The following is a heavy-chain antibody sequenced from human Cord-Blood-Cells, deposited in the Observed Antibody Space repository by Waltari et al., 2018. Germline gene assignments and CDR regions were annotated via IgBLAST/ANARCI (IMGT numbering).Heavy chain of an antibody. CDR1: GYTFTVYN. Sequence: QVQLVQSGAEGKKPGASVKVSCKASGYTFTVYNIHWVRQAPGQGLEWMGWINPNSGGTNYAQKFQGRVTMTRDTSISTAYMELSRLRSDDTAVYYCARVRSSGWYAFDIWGQGTMVTVSS. CDR2: INPNSGGT. V-gene: IGHV1-2*02. CDR3: ARVRSSGWYAFDI. D-gene: IGHD6-19*01. J-gene: IGHJ3*02.